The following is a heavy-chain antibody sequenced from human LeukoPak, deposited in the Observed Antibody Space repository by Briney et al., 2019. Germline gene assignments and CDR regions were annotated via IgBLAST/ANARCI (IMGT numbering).Heavy chain of an antibody. V-gene: IGHV4-34*01. CDR2: INHSGST. CDR1: GGSFRGYY. D-gene: IGHD6-19*01. CDR3: ARSYSSGWYPWFDP. Sequence: SETLSLTCAVYGGSFRGYYWSWIRQPPGKGLEWIGEINHSGSTNYNPSPRSRVTISVDTSKNQFSLKLSSVTAADMAVYDCARSYSSGWYPWFDPWGQGTRVTVSS. J-gene: IGHJ5*02.